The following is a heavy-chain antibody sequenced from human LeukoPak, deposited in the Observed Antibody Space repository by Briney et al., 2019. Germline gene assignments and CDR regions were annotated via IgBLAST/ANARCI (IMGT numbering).Heavy chain of an antibody. D-gene: IGHD6-19*01. J-gene: IGHJ5*02. CDR2: INSDGSST. V-gene: IGHV3-74*03. CDR3: ARGVAVAGTFSWFDP. CDR1: DFTLSVYW. Sequence: GGSLRLSCAASDFTLSVYWMHWVRQVPGKGLVWVSRINSDGSSTTYADSVRGRFTISRDNAKNTLYLQMNSLRGEDTAVYYCARGVAVAGTFSWFDPWGQGTLVTVSS.